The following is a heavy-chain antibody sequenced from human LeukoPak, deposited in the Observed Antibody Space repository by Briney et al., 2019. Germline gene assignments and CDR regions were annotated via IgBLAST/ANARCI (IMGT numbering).Heavy chain of an antibody. CDR1: GYTFTSYD. J-gene: IGHJ5*02. Sequence: ASVKVSCKASGYTFTSYDINWVRQATGQGLEWMGWMNPNSGNTGYAQKFQGRVTMTRNTSISTAYMELSGLKSDDTAVYYCTIPGGGYCSSSSCSAWFDPWGQGTLVTVSS. CDR2: MNPNSGNT. CDR3: TIPGGGYCSSSSCSAWFDP. D-gene: IGHD2-2*01. V-gene: IGHV1-8*01.